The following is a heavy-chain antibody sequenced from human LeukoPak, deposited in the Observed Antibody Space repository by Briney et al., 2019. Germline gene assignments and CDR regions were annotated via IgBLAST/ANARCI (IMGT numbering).Heavy chain of an antibody. J-gene: IGHJ4*01. CDR1: VDSVSINMAS. CDR3: AREIYNYGYLDY. V-gene: IGHV6-1*01. Sequence: SQTLSLTCAIPVDSVSINMASSNWIRHSPSGWIDWLGSAYYGVKWYIDYALCVKSRLTITQHRSQNQFSLQLRALTPEHTTVYCCAREIYNYGYLDYWGQGTLVT. CDR2: AYYGVKWYI. D-gene: IGHD5-18*01.